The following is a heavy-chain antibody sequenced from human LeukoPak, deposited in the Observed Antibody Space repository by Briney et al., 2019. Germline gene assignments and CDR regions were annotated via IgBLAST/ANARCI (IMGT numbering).Heavy chain of an antibody. CDR1: GYTFNGYY. J-gene: IGHJ4*02. CDR2: INPHSGGT. CDR3: ATERGIVGASVGFDY. V-gene: IGHV1-2*02. Sequence: ASVKPSCKASGYTFNGYYMHWVRQAPGQGLEWVGWINPHSGGTNYAQKFQGRVSMTRDTSISTAYMELSRLKSDDTAVYYCATERGIVGASVGFDYWGQGTLVTVSS. D-gene: IGHD1-26*01.